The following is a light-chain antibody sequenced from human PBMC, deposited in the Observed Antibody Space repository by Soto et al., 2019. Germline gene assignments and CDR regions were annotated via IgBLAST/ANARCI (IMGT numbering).Light chain of an antibody. Sequence: EIVLTQSPGTLSLSPGERATLSCRASQSVDSTYLAWYQQKPGQAPRLLIYATSSRAAGVPDRFSGSGSGTDFTLTISRLEPEDFAVYYCQQYDNWPITFGQGTRLEIK. V-gene: IGKV3-20*01. J-gene: IGKJ5*01. CDR2: ATS. CDR1: QSVDSTY. CDR3: QQYDNWPIT.